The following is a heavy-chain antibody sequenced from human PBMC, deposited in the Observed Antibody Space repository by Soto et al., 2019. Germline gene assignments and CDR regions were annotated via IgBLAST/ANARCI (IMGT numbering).Heavy chain of an antibody. CDR3: AMSITMVLPVY. D-gene: IGHD3-10*01. V-gene: IGHV4-31*03. CDR2: IYYSGST. J-gene: IGHJ4*02. CDR1: GGSISSGGYY. Sequence: SETLSLTCTVSGGSISSGGYYWSWIRQHPGKGLEWIGYIYYSGSTYYNPSLKSRVTISVDTSKNQFSLKLSSVTAADTAVYYCAMSITMVLPVYWGQGTLVTVSS.